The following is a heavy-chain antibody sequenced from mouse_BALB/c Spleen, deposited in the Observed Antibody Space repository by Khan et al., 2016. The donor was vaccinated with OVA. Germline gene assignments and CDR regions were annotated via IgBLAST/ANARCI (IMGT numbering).Heavy chain of an antibody. CDR3: ARDRIDY. V-gene: IGHV1-7*01. CDR1: GYTFTTYW. CDR2: INPTSGFT. Sequence: QVQLKESGAELAKPGASVKMSCKASGYTFTTYWMHWVKQRPGPGLEWIGYINPTSGFTDYNQKFKDKATLTADKSSSTAYMQLSSLTSDDSAVHYCARDRIDYWGQGTTLTVSS. J-gene: IGHJ2*01.